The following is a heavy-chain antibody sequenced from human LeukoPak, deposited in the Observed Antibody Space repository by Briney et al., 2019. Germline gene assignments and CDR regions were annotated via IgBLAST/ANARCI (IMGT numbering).Heavy chain of an antibody. Sequence: HPGGSLRLSCAASGFTFSSYAMSWVRQAPGKGLEWVSAISGSGGSTYYADSVKGRFTISRDNSKNTLYLQMNSLRAEDTAVYYCATSVDKLRSPEGDPWGQGTLVTVSS. CDR3: ATSVDKLRSPEGDP. CDR1: GFTFSSYA. D-gene: IGHD3-3*01. CDR2: ISGSGGST. J-gene: IGHJ5*02. V-gene: IGHV3-23*01.